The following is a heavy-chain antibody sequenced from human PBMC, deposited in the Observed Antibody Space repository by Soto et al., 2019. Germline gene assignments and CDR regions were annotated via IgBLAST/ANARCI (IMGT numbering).Heavy chain of an antibody. J-gene: IGHJ5*02. CDR2: ISGRGDST. D-gene: IGHD3-22*01. Sequence: PGGSLRLSCAASGFTFSTYAMNWLRQAPGKGLEWVSDISGRGDSTNYAESLKGRFTISRDNSKNTLYLQMSRLRAEDTAVYYCARHPYDSSGYYHNWFDPWGQGTLVTVSS. CDR3: ARHPYDSSGYYHNWFDP. V-gene: IGHV3-23*01. CDR1: GFTFSTYA.